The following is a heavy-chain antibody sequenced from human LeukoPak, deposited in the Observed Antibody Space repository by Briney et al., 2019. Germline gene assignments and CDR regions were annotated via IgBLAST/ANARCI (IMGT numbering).Heavy chain of an antibody. CDR2: ISYDGSNK. J-gene: IGHJ4*02. D-gene: IGHD6-19*01. CDR1: GFTFSSYG. Sequence: GRSLRLSCAASGFTFSSYGMHWVRQAPGKGLEWVAVISYDGSNKYYADSVKGRFTISRDNSKNTLYLQMNSLRAEDTAVYYCAKEPKSLTVATRGPLDYWGQGTLVTVSS. V-gene: IGHV3-30*18. CDR3: AKEPKSLTVATRGPLDY.